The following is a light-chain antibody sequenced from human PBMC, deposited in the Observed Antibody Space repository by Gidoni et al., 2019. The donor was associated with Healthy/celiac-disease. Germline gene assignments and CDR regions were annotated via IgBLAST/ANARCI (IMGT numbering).Light chain of an antibody. Sequence: EMVLTQSPGTLSLSPGERATLSCRASQSVSSSYLALYQQKPGQAPRLLIYGASSRATGIPDRFSGSGSGTDFTLTISRLEPEDFAVYYCQQYGSSPRYTFGPGTKLEIK. V-gene: IGKV3-20*01. CDR1: QSVSSSY. J-gene: IGKJ2*01. CDR2: GAS. CDR3: QQYGSSPRYT.